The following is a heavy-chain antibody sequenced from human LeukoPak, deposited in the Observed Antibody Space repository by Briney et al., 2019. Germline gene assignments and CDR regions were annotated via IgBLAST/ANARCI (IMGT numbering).Heavy chain of an antibody. CDR2: IYYSGST. V-gene: IGHV4-39*02. CDR1: GGSISSSSYY. J-gene: IGHJ4*02. Sequence: SETLSLTCTVSGGSISSSSYYWGWIRQPPGKGLEWIGSIYYSGSTYYNPSLKSRVTISVDTSKNQFSLKLSSVTAADTAVYYCAREGSYYYDSSGYYYWGQGTLVTVSS. D-gene: IGHD3-22*01. CDR3: AREGSYYYDSSGYYY.